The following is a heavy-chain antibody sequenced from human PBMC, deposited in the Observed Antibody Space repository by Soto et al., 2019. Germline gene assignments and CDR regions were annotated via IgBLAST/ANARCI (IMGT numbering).Heavy chain of an antibody. CDR1: GFTFSSYG. J-gene: IGHJ3*02. Sequence: PGGSLRLSCAASGFTFSSYGMHWVRQAPGKGLEWVAVISYDGSNKYYADSVKGRFTISRDNSKNTLYLQMNSLRAEDTAVYYGANFFMAEGYYNFGSGYYARSEAFDIWGKGPMVT. D-gene: IGHD3-3*01. V-gene: IGHV3-30*18. CDR2: ISYDGSNK. CDR3: ANFFMAEGYYNFGSGYYARSEAFDI.